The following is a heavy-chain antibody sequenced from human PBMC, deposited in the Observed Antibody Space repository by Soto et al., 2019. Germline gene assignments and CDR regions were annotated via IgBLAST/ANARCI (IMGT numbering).Heavy chain of an antibody. V-gene: IGHV1-18*01. CDR1: GYTFTSYG. D-gene: IGHD3-16*02. CDR3: ARVKITFGGVIDNWFDP. CDR2: ISAYNGNT. J-gene: IGHJ5*02. Sequence: ASVKVSCKASGYTFTSYGISWVRQAPGQGLEWMGWISAYNGNTNYAQKLQGRVTMTTDTPTSTAYMELRSLRSDDTAVYYCARVKITFGGVIDNWFDPWGQGTLVTVSS.